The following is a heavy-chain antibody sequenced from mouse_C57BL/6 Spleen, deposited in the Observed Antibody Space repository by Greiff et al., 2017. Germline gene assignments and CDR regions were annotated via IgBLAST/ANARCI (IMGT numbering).Heavy chain of an antibody. CDR2: FYPGSGSI. J-gene: IGHJ3*01. CDR1: GYTFTEYT. D-gene: IGHD3-2*02. CDR3: ARHAIDSSGLAY. Sequence: VNVVESGAELVKPGASVKLSCKASGYTFTEYTIHWVKQRSGQGLEWIGWFYPGSGSIKYNEKFKDKATLTADKSSSTVYMELSRLTSEDSAVYFCARHAIDSSGLAYWGQGTLVTVSA. V-gene: IGHV1-62-2*01.